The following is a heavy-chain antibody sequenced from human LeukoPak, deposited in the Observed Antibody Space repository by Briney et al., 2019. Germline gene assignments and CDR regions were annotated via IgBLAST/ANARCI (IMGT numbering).Heavy chain of an antibody. CDR3: VWLPSYYYYGMDV. CDR1: GFTFSSYW. CDR2: IKQDGSEK. J-gene: IGHJ6*02. Sequence: GGSLRLSCAASGFTFSSYWMSWVRQAPGKGLEWVANIKQDGSEKYYVDSVKGRFTISRDNAKNSLYLQMNSLRAEDTAAYYCVWLPSYYYYGMDVWGQGTTVTVSS. V-gene: IGHV3-7*01. D-gene: IGHD3-10*01.